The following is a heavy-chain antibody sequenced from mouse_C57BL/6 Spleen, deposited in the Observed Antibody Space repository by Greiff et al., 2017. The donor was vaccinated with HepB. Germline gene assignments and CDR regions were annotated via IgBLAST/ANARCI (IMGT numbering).Heavy chain of an antibody. V-gene: IGHV1-42*01. Sequence: VHVKQSGPELVKPGASVKISCKASGYSFTGYYMNWVKQSPEKSLEWIGEINPSTGGTTYNQKFKAKATLTVDKSSSTAYIQLKSLTSEDSAVYYCARWGGAMDYWGQGTSVTVSS. CDR3: ARWGGAMDY. J-gene: IGHJ4*01. CDR2: INPSTGGT. CDR1: GYSFTGYY.